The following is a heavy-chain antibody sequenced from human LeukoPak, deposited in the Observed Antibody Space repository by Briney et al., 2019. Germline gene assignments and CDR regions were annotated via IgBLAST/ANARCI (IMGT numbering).Heavy chain of an antibody. Sequence: SVKVSCKASGGTFSSYAISWVRQAPGQGLEWMGRIIPIFGTANHAQKFQGRVTITTDESTTTAYMELSSLRSEDTALYYCARTYYDSSGYHFDYWGQGTLVTVSS. J-gene: IGHJ4*02. CDR2: IIPIFGTA. D-gene: IGHD3-22*01. CDR1: GGTFSSYA. V-gene: IGHV1-69*05. CDR3: ARTYYDSSGYHFDY.